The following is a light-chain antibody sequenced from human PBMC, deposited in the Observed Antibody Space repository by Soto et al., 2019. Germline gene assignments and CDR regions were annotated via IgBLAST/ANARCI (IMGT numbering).Light chain of an antibody. Sequence: ENVLTQSPGTLSLSPGERATLSCGASQSTTYLAWYQQKPGQAPRLLIYGASSRAAGIPDRFSGSGSGTDFTLTISRLEPEYFAMYYCQQYGRSPLTFGGGTKVEIK. CDR2: GAS. CDR3: QQYGRSPLT. V-gene: IGKV3-20*01. J-gene: IGKJ4*01. CDR1: QSTTY.